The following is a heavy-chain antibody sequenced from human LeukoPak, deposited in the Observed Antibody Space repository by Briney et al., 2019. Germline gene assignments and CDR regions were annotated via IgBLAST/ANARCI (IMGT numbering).Heavy chain of an antibody. CDR2: IYYSGST. D-gene: IGHD6-19*01. CDR1: GGSISSYY. CDR3: ASGGIAVAGTFNWFDP. Sequence: PSETLSLTCTVSGGSISSYYWSWIRQPPGKGLEWIGYIYYSGSTNYNPSLKSRVTISVDTSKNQFSLKLSSVTAADTAVYYCASGGIAVAGTFNWFDPWGQGTLVTVSS. J-gene: IGHJ5*02. V-gene: IGHV4-59*12.